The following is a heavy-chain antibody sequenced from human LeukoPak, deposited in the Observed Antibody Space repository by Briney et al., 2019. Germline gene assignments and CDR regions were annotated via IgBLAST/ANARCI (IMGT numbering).Heavy chain of an antibody. J-gene: IGHJ5*02. CDR3: AKAHSWNYYLFDP. D-gene: IGHD1-7*01. CDR1: TFTFSSYA. CDR2: ISGSGGST. V-gene: IGHV3-23*01. Sequence: SGGSLRLSCAASTFTFSSYAMSWVRQAPGKGLEWVSTISGSGGSTYYADSVRGRFTISRDNSKNTLYLQMNSLRAEDTAIYYCAKAHSWNYYLFDPWGPGTLVTVSS.